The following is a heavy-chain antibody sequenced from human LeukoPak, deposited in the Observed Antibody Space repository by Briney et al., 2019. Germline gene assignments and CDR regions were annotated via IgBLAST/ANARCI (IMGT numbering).Heavy chain of an antibody. CDR1: GYPLTELS. CDR3: ATAPKAHLLGKYYFDY. Sequence: SVKVSCKVSGYPLTELSMHWVRPAPGKGLEWMGGFDPEDGETIYAQKFQGRVTMTEDTSTDTAYMELSSLRSEDTAVYYCATAPKAHLLGKYYFDYWGQGTLVTVSS. V-gene: IGHV1-24*01. J-gene: IGHJ4*02. CDR2: FDPEDGET.